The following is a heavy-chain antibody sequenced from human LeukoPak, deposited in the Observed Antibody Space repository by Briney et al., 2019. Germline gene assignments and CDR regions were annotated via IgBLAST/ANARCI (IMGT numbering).Heavy chain of an antibody. CDR1: GGSFSGYY. V-gene: IGHV4-34*01. CDR3: ARGRRGYYYDSSGYPLDY. J-gene: IGHJ4*02. Sequence: ASETLSLTCAVYGGSFSGYYWSWIRQPPGKGLEWIGEINHSGSTNYNPSLKSRVTISVDTSKNQFSLKLSSVTAADTAVYYCARGRRGYYYDSSGYPLDYWGQGTLVTVSS. CDR2: INHSGST. D-gene: IGHD3-22*01.